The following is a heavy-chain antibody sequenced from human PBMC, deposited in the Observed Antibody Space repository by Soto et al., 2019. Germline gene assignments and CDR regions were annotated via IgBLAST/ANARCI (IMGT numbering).Heavy chain of an antibody. D-gene: IGHD1-26*01. J-gene: IGHJ4*02. V-gene: IGHV1-18*01. Sequence: QVHLVQSGAEVKKPGASVKVSCKASGYTFTSYGITWVRQAPGQGLEWMGWISAHNGNTDYAQKLQGRVIGNRDTSTRTAYMELSSLGSDDTAVYYCASGRYGDYWGQGALVTVSS. CDR2: ISAHNGNT. CDR3: ASGRYGDY. CDR1: GYTFTSYG.